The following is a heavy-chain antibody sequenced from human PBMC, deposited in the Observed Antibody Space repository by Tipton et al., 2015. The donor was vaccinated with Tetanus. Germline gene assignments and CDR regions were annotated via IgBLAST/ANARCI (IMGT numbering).Heavy chain of an antibody. V-gene: IGHV3-9*01. CDR3: AKGQMP. J-gene: IGHJ5*02. D-gene: IGHD5-24*01. CDR2: ISWNSGSI. Sequence: SLRLSCAASGFTFDDYAMHWVRQAPGKGLEWVSGISWNSGSIGYADSVKGRFTISRDNAKNSLYLQMNSLRAEDTALYYCAKGQMPWGQGTLVTVSS. CDR1: GFTFDDYA.